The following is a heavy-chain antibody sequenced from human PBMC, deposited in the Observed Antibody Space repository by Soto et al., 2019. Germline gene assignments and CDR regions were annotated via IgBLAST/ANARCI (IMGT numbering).Heavy chain of an antibody. CDR3: AHKGPEHWPLDS. J-gene: IGHJ4*02. Sequence: QITLKESGPTLVRPTQTLTLTCAFSGFSLSTSGVGVGWIRQPPGKALEWLAVIYWDDSKHYSQSLRSRLTITTDTSKHQVVLTMTTMDPMDTGTYYCAHKGPEHWPLDSWGQGTLVTVSS. D-gene: IGHD1-1*01. CDR1: GFSLSTSGVG. V-gene: IGHV2-5*02. CDR2: IYWDDSK.